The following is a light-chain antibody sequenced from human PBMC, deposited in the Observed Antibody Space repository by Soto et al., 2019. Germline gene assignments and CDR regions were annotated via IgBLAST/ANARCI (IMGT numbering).Light chain of an antibody. V-gene: IGKV1-5*03. Sequence: DIQMTQSPSTLSASVGERVTITCRASQSISAGLAWYQQKPGKAPKLLIYKASNVESGVPSRFSGSGSGTEFTLTXSSRXPDXFATYYCQQYHSYPLTCGQGTRLEIK. CDR2: KAS. J-gene: IGKJ5*01. CDR1: QSISAG. CDR3: QQYHSYPLT.